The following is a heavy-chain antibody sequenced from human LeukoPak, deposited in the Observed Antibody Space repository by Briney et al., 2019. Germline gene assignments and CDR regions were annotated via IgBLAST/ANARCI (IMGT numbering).Heavy chain of an antibody. V-gene: IGHV3-21*01. Sequence: GGSLRLSCAASGFTISSYSMNWVRQAPGKGLEWVSSISSGSSYIYYAYSVKGRFTIARDNSKNPLYRQMNRLRAEDTAVYYCARDRYSSSGAKGGFDPWGQGTLCTVSS. D-gene: IGHD6-13*01. CDR3: ARDRYSSSGAKGGFDP. CDR1: GFTISSYS. CDR2: ISSGSSYI. J-gene: IGHJ5*02.